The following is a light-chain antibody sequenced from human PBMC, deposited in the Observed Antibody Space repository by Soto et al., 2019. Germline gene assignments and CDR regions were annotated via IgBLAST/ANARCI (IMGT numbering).Light chain of an antibody. CDR3: QSYDINLSLI. CDR1: RSNIGAGNN. CDR2: DNS. V-gene: IGLV1-40*01. Sequence: QSALTQPPSVSGAPGQRVTISCTGSRSNIGAGNNVYWYQQIPGTAPKLLISDNSNRPSGVPGRFSASKSGTSASLAITGLQAEDEADYFCQSYDINLSLIFGGGTKLTVL. J-gene: IGLJ2*01.